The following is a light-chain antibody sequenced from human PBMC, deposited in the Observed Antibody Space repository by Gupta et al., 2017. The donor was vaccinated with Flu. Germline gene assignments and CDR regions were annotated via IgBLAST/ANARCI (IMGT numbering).Light chain of an antibody. J-gene: IGLJ3*02. V-gene: IGLV3-9*01. Sequence: ALGQTATITCEGNNIGGKNVHWYQQKPGQAPVLVIYRDNSRPSGIPERFSGSNLGKTANLTISRAQAGDEAAYYCQVWDSNTAVFGGGTKLTVL. CDR1: NIGGKN. CDR3: QVWDSNTAV. CDR2: RDN.